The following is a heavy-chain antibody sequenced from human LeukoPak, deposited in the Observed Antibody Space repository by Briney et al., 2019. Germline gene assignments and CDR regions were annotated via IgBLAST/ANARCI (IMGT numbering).Heavy chain of an antibody. D-gene: IGHD6-19*01. CDR3: AREDGSGWYYDY. Sequence: PSETLSLTCAVSGGSISSSNWWSWVRQPPGKWLEWIGEIYHSGSTNYNPSLKSRVTISVDKSKNQFSLKLSSVTAADTAVYYCAREDGSGWYYDYWGQGTLVTVSS. CDR2: IYHSGST. V-gene: IGHV4-4*02. CDR1: GGSISSSNW. J-gene: IGHJ4*02.